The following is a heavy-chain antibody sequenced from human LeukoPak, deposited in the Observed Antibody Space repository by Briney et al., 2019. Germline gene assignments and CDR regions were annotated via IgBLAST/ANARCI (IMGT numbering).Heavy chain of an antibody. CDR3: AGSDSSGGARGIQY. CDR1: GYSFTSYW. CDR2: IYPGDSDT. Sequence: TGESLKISCKSSGYSFTSYWIAWVRQMPGKGLEWMGIIYPGDSDTRCSPSFQGQVTISADKSIGTAYVQWSSLKASDTAMYYCAGSDSSGGARGIQYWGQGTPVTVSS. V-gene: IGHV5-51*01. J-gene: IGHJ1*01. D-gene: IGHD3-22*01.